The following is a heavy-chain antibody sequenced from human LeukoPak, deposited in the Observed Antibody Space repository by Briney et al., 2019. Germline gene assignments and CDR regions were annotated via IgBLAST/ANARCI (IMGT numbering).Heavy chain of an antibody. CDR2: ISGSGGST. CDR1: GFTFSSYA. J-gene: IGHJ6*02. CDR3: AKDLTDPRFYGMDV. V-gene: IGHV3-23*01. Sequence: GGSLRLSCAASGFTFSSYAMSWVRQAPGKGLEWVSAISGSGGSTYYADSVKGRFTISRDNSKNTLYLQMNSLRAEDTAVYYCAKDLTDPRFYGMDVWGQGTTVTVSS.